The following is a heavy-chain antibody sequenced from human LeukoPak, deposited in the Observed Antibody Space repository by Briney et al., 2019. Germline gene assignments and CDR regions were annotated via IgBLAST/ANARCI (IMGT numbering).Heavy chain of an antibody. V-gene: IGHV3-64*01. CDR1: GFTFSSYA. CDR2: ISSNGGST. Sequence: PAGGSLRLSCAASGFTFSSYAMHWVRQAPGKGLEYVSAISSNGGSTYYANSVKGRFTISRDNSKNTLYLQMGSLRAEDMAVYYCARDLQTTSPDYYYYGMGVWGQGTTVTVSS. CDR3: ARDLQTTSPDYYYYGMGV. D-gene: IGHD4-17*01. J-gene: IGHJ6*02.